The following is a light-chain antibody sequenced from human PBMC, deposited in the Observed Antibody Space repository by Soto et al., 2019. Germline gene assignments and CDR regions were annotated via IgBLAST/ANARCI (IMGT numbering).Light chain of an antibody. CDR1: QSISDT. CDR3: QQRSNWPPIT. J-gene: IGKJ5*01. Sequence: EIVMPQSPATLSVSPGGRATLSCRACQSISDTLAWSQQKPGQAPSLLIYGASTRATGIPARFSGSGSGTDFTLTISSLEPEDFAVYYCQQRSNWPPITFGQGTRLETK. V-gene: IGKV3-11*01. CDR2: GAS.